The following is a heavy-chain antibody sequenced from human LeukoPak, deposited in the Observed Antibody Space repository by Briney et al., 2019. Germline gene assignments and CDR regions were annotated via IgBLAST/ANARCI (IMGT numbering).Heavy chain of an antibody. D-gene: IGHD3-22*01. CDR1: GFTFDDYA. J-gene: IGHJ5*02. CDR3: AKDAEYYYDSSGYLGGFDP. V-gene: IGHV3-9*01. CDR2: ISWNSGSI. Sequence: PGGSLRLSCAASGFTFDDYAMHWVRQAPGKGLEWVSGISWNSGSIGYADSVKGRFTISRDNAKNSLYLQMNSLRAEDTALYYCAKDAEYYYDSSGYLGGFDPWGQGTLVTVSS.